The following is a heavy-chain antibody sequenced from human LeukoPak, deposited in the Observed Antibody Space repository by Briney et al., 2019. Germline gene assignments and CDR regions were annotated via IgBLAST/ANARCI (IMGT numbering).Heavy chain of an antibody. J-gene: IGHJ4*02. CDR3: AKDAAGTTRGYYFDY. D-gene: IGHD6-13*01. CDR2: ISWNSGSI. Sequence: GGSLRLSCAASGFTFDDYAMHWVRQAPGKGLEWVSGISWNSGSIGYADSVKGRFTISRDNAKNSLYLQMNSLRAEDMALYYCAKDAAGTTRGYYFDYWGQGTLVTASS. CDR1: GFTFDDYA. V-gene: IGHV3-9*03.